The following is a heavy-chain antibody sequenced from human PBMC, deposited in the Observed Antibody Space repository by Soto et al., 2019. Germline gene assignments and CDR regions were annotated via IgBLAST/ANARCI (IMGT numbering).Heavy chain of an antibody. J-gene: IGHJ4*02. V-gene: IGHV3-30*09. CDR3: AKARHSTSWYGLEADF. Sequence: QVQLVESGGGVVQPGGSLRLSCAAPGFIFSDYAMHWVRQAPGKGLEWVAVISYGGDNKYYADSVRGRFAISRDNLKNTLDLQMNSLNAEDTAVYHCAKARHSTSWYGLEADFWGQGTLVTVSS. D-gene: IGHD6-13*01. CDR2: ISYGGDNK. CDR1: GFIFSDYA.